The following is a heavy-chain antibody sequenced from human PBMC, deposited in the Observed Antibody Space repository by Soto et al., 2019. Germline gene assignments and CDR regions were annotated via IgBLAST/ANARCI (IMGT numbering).Heavy chain of an antibody. CDR1: GYTFTTYA. V-gene: IGHV1-18*04. J-gene: IGHJ6*02. CDR3: ARGDMDV. CDR2: INPYNDNT. Sequence: AASVKVSCKASGYTFTTYAINWVRQAPGQGLESMGWINPYNDNTFYAQNLQGRITMTTDRSTTTAYMELRSLRSDDTAVYYCARGDMDVWGQGTRVTVSS.